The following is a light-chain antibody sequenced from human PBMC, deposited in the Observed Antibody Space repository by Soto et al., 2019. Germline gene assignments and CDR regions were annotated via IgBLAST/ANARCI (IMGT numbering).Light chain of an antibody. J-gene: IGLJ2*01. Sequence: QSALTQPPSSSGTPGQMVTISCSGSGSSIGTNTVNWYRQLPGTAPKLLIYGNNQRPSGVPDRFSGSKSGTSASLAISGLQSEDEAEYYCAAWDGSLNNVLFGGGTKVTVL. V-gene: IGLV1-44*01. CDR2: GNN. CDR3: AAWDGSLNNVL. CDR1: GSSIGTNT.